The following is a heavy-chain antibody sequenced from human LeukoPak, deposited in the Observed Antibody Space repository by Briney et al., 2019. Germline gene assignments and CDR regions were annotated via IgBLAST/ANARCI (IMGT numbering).Heavy chain of an antibody. CDR1: GFTFSSYS. CDR2: ISSSTSYI. Sequence: GGSLRLSCAASGFTFSSYSMNWIRQAPGKGLEWVSSISSSTSYIYYADSVKGRFTISKNNAKNSLYLQMNSLRAEDTAVYYCARAGGSTVSHSDYWGQGTLVTVSS. CDR3: ARAGGSTVSHSDY. D-gene: IGHD4-17*01. V-gene: IGHV3-21*01. J-gene: IGHJ4*02.